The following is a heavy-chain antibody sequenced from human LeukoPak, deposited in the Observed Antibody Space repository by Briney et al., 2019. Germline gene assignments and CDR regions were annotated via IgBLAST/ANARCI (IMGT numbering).Heavy chain of an antibody. D-gene: IGHD4-17*01. J-gene: IGHJ4*02. V-gene: IGHV1-3*01. CDR1: GYTFTSYA. CDR2: INAGNGNT. Sequence: GASVKVSCKASGYTFTSYAMHWVRQAPGQRLEWMGWINAGNGNTKYSQKFQGRVTMTRDTSTSTVYMELSSLRSEDTAVYYCARGELYGDHYYLDYWGQGTLVTVSS. CDR3: ARGELYGDHYYLDY.